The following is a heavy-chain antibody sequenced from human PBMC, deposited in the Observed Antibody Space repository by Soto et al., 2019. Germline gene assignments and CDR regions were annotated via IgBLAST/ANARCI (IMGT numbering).Heavy chain of an antibody. CDR3: ARDTVDDTYYYGSGSYYNPYYFDY. CDR1: GGSFSGYY. V-gene: IGHV4-34*01. Sequence: SETLSLTCAVYGGSFSGYYWSWIRQPPGKGLEWIVEINHSGSTNYNPSLKSRVTISVDTSKNQFSLKLSSVTAADTAVYYCARDTVDDTYYYGSGSYYNPYYFDYWGQGTLVTVSS. D-gene: IGHD3-10*01. CDR2: INHSGST. J-gene: IGHJ4*02.